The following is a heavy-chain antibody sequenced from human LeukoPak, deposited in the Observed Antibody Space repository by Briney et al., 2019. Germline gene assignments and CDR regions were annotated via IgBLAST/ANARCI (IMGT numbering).Heavy chain of an antibody. CDR2: IWHDGSEK. J-gene: IGHJ4*02. D-gene: IGHD6-19*01. CDR1: GFTSSDYG. Sequence: PGGSLRLSCAASGFTSSDYGMHWVRQAPGKGLEWVAVIWHDGSEKYYGDAVKGRFTISRDNSKNTLNLQMNSLRAEDTAVYYCAKDRSYLGGKHLSSSGWYTDYWGQGTLVTVSS. CDR3: AKDRSYLGGKHLSSSGWYTDY. V-gene: IGHV3-33*06.